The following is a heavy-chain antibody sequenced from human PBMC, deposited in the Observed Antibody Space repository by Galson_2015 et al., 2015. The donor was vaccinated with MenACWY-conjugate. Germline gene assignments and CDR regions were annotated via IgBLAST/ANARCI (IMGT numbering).Heavy chain of an antibody. CDR1: GFTFNNYW. CDR3: ARVNNWSFDS. V-gene: IGHV3-74*01. D-gene: IGHD1-1*01. CDR2: IKADGSFS. J-gene: IGHJ4*02. Sequence: SLRLSCAASGFTFNNYWMHWVRQPPGKGLEWISYIKADGSFSNYADSVKGRFTISTDNAKNMVYLQMDGLGDEDTAVYLCARVNNWSFDSWGQGTLVTVSS.